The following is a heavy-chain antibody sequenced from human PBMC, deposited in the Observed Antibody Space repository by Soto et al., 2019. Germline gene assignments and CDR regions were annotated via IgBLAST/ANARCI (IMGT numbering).Heavy chain of an antibody. J-gene: IGHJ4*02. CDR3: AREGSGSYVGHY. Sequence: PGGSLRLSCAASGFTFSSYWMSWVRLAPGKGLEWVANLKQDGSEKYYVDSVKGRFTISRDNAKNSLYLQMNSLRAEDTAVYYCAREGSGSYVGHYWGQGTLVTVS. CDR2: LKQDGSEK. D-gene: IGHD3-10*01. CDR1: GFTFSSYW. V-gene: IGHV3-7*01.